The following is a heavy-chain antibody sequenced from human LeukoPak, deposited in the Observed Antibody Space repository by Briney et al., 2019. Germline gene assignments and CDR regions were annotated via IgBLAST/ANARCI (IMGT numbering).Heavy chain of an antibody. J-gene: IGHJ5*02. CDR1: GFPFSSYA. Sequence: GGSLRLSCAASGFPFSSYAMSWVRQAPGKGLEWVSAISGSGGSTYYADSVKGRFTISKDNSKNTLYLQMNSLRAEDTAVYYCAKDPDSGYELNWFDPWGQGTLVTVSS. V-gene: IGHV3-23*01. CDR3: AKDPDSGYELNWFDP. CDR2: ISGSGGST. D-gene: IGHD5-12*01.